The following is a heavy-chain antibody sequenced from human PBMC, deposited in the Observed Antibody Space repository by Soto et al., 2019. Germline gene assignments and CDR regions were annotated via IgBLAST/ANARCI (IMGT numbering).Heavy chain of an antibody. D-gene: IGHD6-13*01. J-gene: IGHJ4*02. Sequence: GGSLRLSCAASGFTLSSYGMHWVRQAPGKGLEWVAVISYDGSNKYYADSVKCRFTISRDNSKNTLYLQINSLRVEDMAVYYCVRAPDSSSWYMLDFWGQGTLVTVSS. CDR2: ISYDGSNK. V-gene: IGHV3-30*03. CDR3: VRAPDSSSWYMLDF. CDR1: GFTLSSYG.